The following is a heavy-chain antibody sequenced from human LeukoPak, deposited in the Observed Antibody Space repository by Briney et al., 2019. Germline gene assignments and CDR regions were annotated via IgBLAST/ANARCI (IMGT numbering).Heavy chain of an antibody. CDR1: GYSFTSYW. V-gene: IGHV5-10-1*01. Sequence: GESLKTSFQGFGYSFTSYWISWVRQMPGKGLEWMGRIDPSDAYTNHSSSFQGHVTISADKSISTAYLQWSSLKASDTAMYYCATTEPRIRSSGWKRPYWYFDLWGRGTLVTVSS. CDR3: ATTEPRIRSSGWKRPYWYFDL. J-gene: IGHJ2*01. CDR2: IDPSDAYT. D-gene: IGHD6-19*01.